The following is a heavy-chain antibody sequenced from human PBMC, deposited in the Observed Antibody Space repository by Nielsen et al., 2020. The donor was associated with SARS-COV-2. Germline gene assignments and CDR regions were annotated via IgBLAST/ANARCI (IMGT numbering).Heavy chain of an antibody. CDR3: ARDCSSTSCYPLDY. D-gene: IGHD2-2*01. Sequence: GESLKISCAASGFTFSSYGMHWVRQAPGKGLEWVAVIWYDGSNKYYADSVKGRFTISRDNSKNTLYLQMNSLRAEDTAVYYCARDCSSTSCYPLDYWGQGTLVTVSS. J-gene: IGHJ4*02. V-gene: IGHV3-33*01. CDR2: IWYDGSNK. CDR1: GFTFSSYG.